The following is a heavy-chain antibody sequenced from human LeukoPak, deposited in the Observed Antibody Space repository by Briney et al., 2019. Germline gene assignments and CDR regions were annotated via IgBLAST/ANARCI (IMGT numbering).Heavy chain of an antibody. Sequence: GGSLRLSCAASGFTVSSNYMSWVRQAPGKGLEWVSYISSSSSTIYYADSVKGRFTISRDNAKNSLYLQMNSLRAEDTAVYYCARGFVVAPAANGYWGQGTLVTVSS. V-gene: IGHV3-48*01. CDR1: GFTVSSNY. D-gene: IGHD2-2*01. J-gene: IGHJ4*02. CDR3: ARGFVVAPAANGY. CDR2: ISSSSSTI.